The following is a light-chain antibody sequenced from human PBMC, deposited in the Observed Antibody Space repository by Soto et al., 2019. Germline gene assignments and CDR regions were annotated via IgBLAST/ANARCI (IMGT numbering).Light chain of an antibody. Sequence: DIQMTQSPSTLSASVGDRVTITCRASQSISSWLAWYQQKPGKAPKLLIYKASSLESGVPSRFSGSGSGTDFTLTISSLQPDDFATYYCQQYNRYSRTFGQGTKVEIK. J-gene: IGKJ1*01. CDR1: QSISSW. CDR2: KAS. V-gene: IGKV1-5*03. CDR3: QQYNRYSRT.